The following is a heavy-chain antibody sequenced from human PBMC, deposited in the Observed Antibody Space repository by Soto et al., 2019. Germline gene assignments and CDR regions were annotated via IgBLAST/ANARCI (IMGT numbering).Heavy chain of an antibody. J-gene: IGHJ6*02. D-gene: IGHD3-10*02. V-gene: IGHV3-30-3*01. CDR1: GFTFSRFS. CDR3: ARDHGMFLSYYYYGMDV. CDR2: ISYDGSNT. Sequence: QVQLVESGGGVVQPGRSLTLSCAASGFTFSRFSMHWVRQAPGKGLAWVAVISYDGSNTHYAESVKGRFNISRDDSKNTVFLQMNNLRGEDSAVYYCARDHGMFLSYYYYGMDVWGPGTTVSVSS.